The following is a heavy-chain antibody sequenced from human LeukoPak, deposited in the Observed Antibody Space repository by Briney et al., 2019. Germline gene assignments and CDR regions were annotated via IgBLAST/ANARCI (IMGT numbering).Heavy chain of an antibody. J-gene: IGHJ4*02. CDR2: ISYDGSNK. CDR3: ARAPPPSDSSGYYLGYYFDY. V-gene: IGHV3-30-3*01. CDR1: GFTFSSYP. Sequence: GGSLRLSCAASGFTFSSYPMHWVRQAPGKGLERVAVISYDGSNKYYADSVKGRFTISRDNSKNTLYLQMNSLRAEDTAVFYCARAPPPSDSSGYYLGYYFDYWGQGTLVTVSS. D-gene: IGHD3-22*01.